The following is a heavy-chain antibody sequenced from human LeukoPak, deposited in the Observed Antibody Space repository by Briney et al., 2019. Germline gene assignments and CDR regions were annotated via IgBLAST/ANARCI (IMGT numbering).Heavy chain of an antibody. Sequence: GGSLRLSCAASGFTFSSYSMNWVRQAPGKGLEWVSSISCSSSYIYYADSVKGRFTISRDNSKNTLYLQMNSLRAEDAAAYYCANLPRIVGANIDYWGQGTLVTVSS. D-gene: IGHD1-26*01. V-gene: IGHV3-21*04. J-gene: IGHJ4*02. CDR1: GFTFSSYS. CDR3: ANLPRIVGANIDY. CDR2: ISCSSSYI.